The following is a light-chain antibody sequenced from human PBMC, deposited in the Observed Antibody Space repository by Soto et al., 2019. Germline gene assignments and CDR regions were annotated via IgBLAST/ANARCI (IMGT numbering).Light chain of an antibody. CDR1: QSISGW. Sequence: DIQMTQSPSTLSASVGDRVTITCRAGQSISGWLAWYQQKPGKAPKLLIYDGSSLQSGVPSRFSGSGSGTEFTLTISSLQSEDFATYYCQQYYSYPPATFGQGTKV. V-gene: IGKV1-5*01. CDR3: QQYYSYPPAT. CDR2: DGS. J-gene: IGKJ1*01.